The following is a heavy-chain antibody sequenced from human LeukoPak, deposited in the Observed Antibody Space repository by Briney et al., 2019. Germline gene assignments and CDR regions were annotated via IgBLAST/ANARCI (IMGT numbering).Heavy chain of an antibody. CDR1: GGSFSTYY. V-gene: IGHV4-34*01. CDR3: ARNSSSFRAFDI. J-gene: IGHJ3*02. Sequence: SETLSLTCAVYGGSFSTYYWSWIRQPPGKGLEWIGQINHSGNTNYNPSLKSRVTISVDTSKNQFSLKLTSVTAADTAVYYCARNSSSFRAFDIWGQGTRVTVSS. D-gene: IGHD6-13*01. CDR2: INHSGNT.